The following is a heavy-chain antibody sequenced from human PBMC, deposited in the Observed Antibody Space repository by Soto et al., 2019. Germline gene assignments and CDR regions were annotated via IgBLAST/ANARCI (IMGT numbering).Heavy chain of an antibody. Sequence: PSETLSLTCAVSGGSVSSGSYYWSWIRQPPGKGLEWIGYIYYSGSTNYNPSLKSRVTISVDTSKNQFSLKLSSVTAADTAVYYXARDSPRYDYVWGSYDYWGQGTLVTVSS. CDR1: GGSVSSGSYY. D-gene: IGHD3-16*01. CDR2: IYYSGST. V-gene: IGHV4-61*01. CDR3: ARDSPRYDYVWGSYDY. J-gene: IGHJ4*02.